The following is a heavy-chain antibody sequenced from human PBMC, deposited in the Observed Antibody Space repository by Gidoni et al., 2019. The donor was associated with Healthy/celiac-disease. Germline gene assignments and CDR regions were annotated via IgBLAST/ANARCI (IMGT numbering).Heavy chain of an antibody. V-gene: IGHV3-43*02. Sequence: EVQLVESGGGVVQPGGSLRLSCSASGFTFDDFAMHWVRQAPGKGLEWVSLISGDGGSTYYADSVKGRFTISRDNSKNSLYLQMNSLRTEDTALYYCAKASLDVRGVIITHFDYWGQGTLVTVSS. CDR3: AKASLDVRGVIITHFDY. CDR2: ISGDGGST. CDR1: GFTFDDFA. D-gene: IGHD3-10*01. J-gene: IGHJ4*02.